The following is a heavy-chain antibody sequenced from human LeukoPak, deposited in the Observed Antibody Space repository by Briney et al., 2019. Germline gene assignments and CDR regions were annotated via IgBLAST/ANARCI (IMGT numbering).Heavy chain of an antibody. CDR1: GFTFSNYA. Sequence: GGSLRLSCAASGFTFSNYATSWVRQAPGKGLEWVSVIGYSGGSTYYADSVKGRFTISRDNSKNTLYLQMDSLRAEDTAVYFCAKAPQLRPLSWFDPWGQGTLVTVSS. V-gene: IGHV3-23*01. J-gene: IGHJ5*02. CDR2: IGYSGGST. CDR3: AKAPQLRPLSWFDP. D-gene: IGHD5-18*01.